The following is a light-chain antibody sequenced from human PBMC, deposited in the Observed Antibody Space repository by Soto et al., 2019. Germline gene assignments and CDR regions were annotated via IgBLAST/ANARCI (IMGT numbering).Light chain of an antibody. CDR1: KLGDKY. CDR2: ANS. V-gene: IGLV3-1*01. CDR3: QAWDSSTALL. Sequence: SYELTQPPSVSVSPGQTATITCSGDKLGDKYACWYQQKPGQSPVLVIYANSKRPSGIPDRFSGSNSGNTATLTISGTQAMDEADYYCQAWDSSTALLFGGGTKLTVL. J-gene: IGLJ2*01.